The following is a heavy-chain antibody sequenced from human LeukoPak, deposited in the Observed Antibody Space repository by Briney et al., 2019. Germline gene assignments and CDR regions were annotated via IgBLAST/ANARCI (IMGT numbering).Heavy chain of an antibody. Sequence: SETLSLTCTVSGGSISSYYWSWIRQPAGKGLEWIGRIYTSGSTNYNPSLKSRVTMSIDTSKNQFSLKLSSVTAADTAVYYCARATYSGSYYYFDYWGQGTLVTVSS. V-gene: IGHV4-4*07. D-gene: IGHD1-26*01. CDR3: ARATYSGSYYYFDY. J-gene: IGHJ4*02. CDR1: GGSISSYY. CDR2: IYTSGST.